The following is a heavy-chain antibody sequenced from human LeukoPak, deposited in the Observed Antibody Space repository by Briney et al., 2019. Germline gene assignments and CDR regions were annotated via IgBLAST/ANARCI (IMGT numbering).Heavy chain of an antibody. D-gene: IGHD2-15*01. CDR2: IKEDGSEK. CDR1: GFIFSGSW. J-gene: IGHJ4*02. Sequence: PGGSLRLSCTASGFIFSGSWMAWIRQAPGKGLEWVAIIKEDGSEKYYVDSMKGRFTISRDNAKNSLFLQMNSLRAEDTAIYYCTTDTWYSAGHWGQGTLVTVPS. CDR3: TTDTWYSAGH. V-gene: IGHV3-7*03.